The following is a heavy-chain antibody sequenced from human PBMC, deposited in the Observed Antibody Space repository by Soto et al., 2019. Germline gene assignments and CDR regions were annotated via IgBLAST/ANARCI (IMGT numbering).Heavy chain of an antibody. CDR1: GLTFSSYG. V-gene: IGHV3-23*01. CDR3: AGGSGTYRSDY. CDR2: ISASGGST. J-gene: IGHJ4*02. Sequence: GGSLRLSCAASGLTFSSYGMNWVRQAPGKGLEWVSAISASGGSTYYADSVKGRFTISRDNSKNTLYLQMNSLRAEDTAVYYCAGGSGTYRSDYWGQGTLVTVSS. D-gene: IGHD3-10*01.